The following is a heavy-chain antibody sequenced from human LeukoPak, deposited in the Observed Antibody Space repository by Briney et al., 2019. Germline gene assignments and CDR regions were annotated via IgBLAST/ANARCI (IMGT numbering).Heavy chain of an antibody. Sequence: PGRSLRLSCAASGFTFSSYAMHWVRQAPGKGLEWVAVISYDGSNKYYADSPKGRFTISRDNSKNTLYLQMNSLRAADTAVYYCARGLALSGRYSHFDYWGQGTLVTVSS. J-gene: IGHJ4*02. CDR1: GFTFSSYA. D-gene: IGHD1-26*01. CDR2: ISYDGSNK. CDR3: ARGLALSGRYSHFDY. V-gene: IGHV3-30*04.